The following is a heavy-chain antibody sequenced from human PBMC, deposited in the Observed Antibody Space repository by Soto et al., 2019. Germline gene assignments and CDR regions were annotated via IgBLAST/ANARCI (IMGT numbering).Heavy chain of an antibody. J-gene: IGHJ4*02. D-gene: IGHD2-15*01. CDR1: GGTFSSYA. V-gene: IGHV1-69*01. CDR2: IIPIFGRA. Sequence: QVQLVQSGAEVKKPGSSVKVSCKASGGTFSSYAISWVRQAPGQGLEWMGGIIPIFGRANYAQKFQGRVTITADESTSTASMELSSLRSEDTAVYYCAREQGYCSGGSCYSSDYWGQGTLVTVSS. CDR3: AREQGYCSGGSCYSSDY.